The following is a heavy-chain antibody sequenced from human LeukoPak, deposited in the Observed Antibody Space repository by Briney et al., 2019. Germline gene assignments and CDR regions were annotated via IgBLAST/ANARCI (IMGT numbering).Heavy chain of an antibody. CDR3: ARGGYYYDSSGYYYGGVRYFDY. D-gene: IGHD3-22*01. J-gene: IGHJ4*02. Sequence: PGGSLRLSCAASGFTFSSYWMSWVRQAPGKGLEWVANIKQDGSKKYYVDSVKGRFTISRDNAKNSLYLQMNNLRAEDTALYYCARGGYYYDSSGYYYGGVRYFDYWGQGTPVTVSS. CDR2: IKQDGSKK. V-gene: IGHV3-7*03. CDR1: GFTFSSYW.